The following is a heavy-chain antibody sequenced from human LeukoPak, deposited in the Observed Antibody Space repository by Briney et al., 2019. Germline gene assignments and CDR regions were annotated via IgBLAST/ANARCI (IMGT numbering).Heavy chain of an antibody. D-gene: IGHD3-22*01. CDR3: VRDWGYDSSGYWQKYFDT. J-gene: IGHJ4*02. Sequence: GGSLRLSCAASGFSFSSYNMNWVRQTPGKGLEWVSSITSSSTYTFYADSVKGRFTISRDNAKNTLYLQMNSLRAEDTAVYYCVRDWGYDSSGYWQKYFDTWGQGTLVTVSS. CDR1: GFSFSSYN. V-gene: IGHV3-21*01. CDR2: ITSSSTYT.